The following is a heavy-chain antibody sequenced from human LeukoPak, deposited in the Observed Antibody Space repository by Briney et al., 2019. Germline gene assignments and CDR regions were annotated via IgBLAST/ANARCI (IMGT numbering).Heavy chain of an antibody. Sequence: GGSLRLSCAASGFTFSSYGMHWVRQAPGKGLEWVAVISYDGSNKYYADSVKGRFTISRDNSKNTLYLQMNSLRAEDTAVYYCAKAQGDYLHGAFSDYWGQGTLVTVSS. J-gene: IGHJ4*02. D-gene: IGHD3-16*01. V-gene: IGHV3-30*18. CDR2: ISYDGSNK. CDR1: GFTFSSYG. CDR3: AKAQGDYLHGAFSDY.